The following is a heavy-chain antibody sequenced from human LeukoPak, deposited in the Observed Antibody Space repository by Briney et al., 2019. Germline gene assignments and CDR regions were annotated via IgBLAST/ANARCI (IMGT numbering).Heavy chain of an antibody. CDR3: AKDGHYDSSGFTLQY. CDR2: ISSSGTNT. V-gene: IGHV3-23*01. CDR1: GFTFSSYA. D-gene: IGHD3-22*01. J-gene: IGHJ1*01. Sequence: PGGSLRLSCAASGFTFSSYAMSWVRQAPGKGLEWVSTISSSGTNTYYADSVKGRFTISRDNSKNTLYLQMNSLRAEDTAVYYCAKDGHYDSSGFTLQYWGQGTLVTVSS.